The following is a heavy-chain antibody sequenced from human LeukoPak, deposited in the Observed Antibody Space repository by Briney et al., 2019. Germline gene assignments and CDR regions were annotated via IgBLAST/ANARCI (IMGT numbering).Heavy chain of an antibody. CDR3: GRRTYYYGSGSLGYFDY. V-gene: IGHV4-39*01. J-gene: IGHJ4*02. Sequence: PSGTLSLTCTVSGGSISTNSYFWDWIRQSPGKGLEWIGSVYQTGSTYYNPSLRSRVTISVDTSKYQFSLKLRSVTAADTAVYYCGRRTYYYGSGSLGYFDYWGQGTLVTVSS. D-gene: IGHD3-10*01. CDR1: GGSISTNSYF. CDR2: VYQTGST.